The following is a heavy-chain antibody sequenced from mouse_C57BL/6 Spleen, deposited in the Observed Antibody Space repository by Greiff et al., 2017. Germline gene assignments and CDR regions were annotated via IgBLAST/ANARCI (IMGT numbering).Heavy chain of an antibody. D-gene: IGHD1-3*01. V-gene: IGHV5-4*01. Sequence: EVKLVESGGGLVKPGGSLKLSCAASGFTFSSYAMSWVRQTPEKRLEWVATISDGGSYTYYPDNVKGRFTISRDNAKNNLYLQMSHLKSEDTAMYYCARDNLIRRAMDYWGQGTSVTVSS. CDR3: ARDNLIRRAMDY. CDR2: ISDGGSYT. CDR1: GFTFSSYA. J-gene: IGHJ4*01.